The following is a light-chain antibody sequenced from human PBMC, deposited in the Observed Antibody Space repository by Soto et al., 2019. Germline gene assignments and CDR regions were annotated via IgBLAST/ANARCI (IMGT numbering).Light chain of an antibody. CDR1: SSDVGNYNL. Sequence: QSALTQPASVSGSPGQSITISCTGTSSDVGNYNLVSWYQQHPGKAPKLIIYEVSKRPSGVSNRFSGSKSGNTASLTISGLQAEDESDYYCCSFAGSNTYVFGAGTKLTVL. V-gene: IGLV2-23*02. CDR2: EVS. CDR3: CSFAGSNTYV. J-gene: IGLJ1*01.